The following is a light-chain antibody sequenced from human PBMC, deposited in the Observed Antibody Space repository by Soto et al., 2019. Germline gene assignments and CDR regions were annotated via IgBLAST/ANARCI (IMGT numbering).Light chain of an antibody. CDR2: GNS. J-gene: IGLJ3*02. V-gene: IGLV1-40*01. CDR3: QSYDSNLSGRV. Sequence: QSVLTQPPSVSGAPGQRVTISCTGSDSNIGARYHVHWYQQLPGKAPRLKIYGNSNRPSGVPDRFSGSKSGSSASLAISGLQADDEATYYCQSYDSNLSGRVFGEGTKLTVL. CDR1: DSNIGARYH.